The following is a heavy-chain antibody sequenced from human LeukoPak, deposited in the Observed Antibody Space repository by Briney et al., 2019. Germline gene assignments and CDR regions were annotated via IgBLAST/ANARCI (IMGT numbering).Heavy chain of an antibody. D-gene: IGHD3-10*01. CDR3: AREGLNMVRGVIPKEAWGWFDP. CDR2: VSDSGGT. Sequence: PSETLSLTCTVSGGSISSTVYYWGWIRQPPGKGLEWIGSVSDSGGTYYNPSLRSRVTISVDTSKNQFSLQLTSVTAADTAVYYCAREGLNMVRGVIPKEAWGWFDPWGQGTLVTVSS. CDR1: GGSISSTVYY. V-gene: IGHV4-39*02. J-gene: IGHJ5*02.